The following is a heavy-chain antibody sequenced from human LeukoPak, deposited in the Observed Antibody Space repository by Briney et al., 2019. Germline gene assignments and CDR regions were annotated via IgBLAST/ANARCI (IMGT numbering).Heavy chain of an antibody. J-gene: IGHJ3*02. CDR1: GFTFSSHA. Sequence: QPGGSLRLSCAASGFTFSSHAMNWVRQAPGKGLEWISSISTDSLTIKYADFVSGQFTISRDNAEPLLFLQMNSLRAEDTAVYYCAKDHIVVVPAVKRGHAFDIWGQGTMVTVSS. CDR3: AKDHIVVVPAVKRGHAFDI. D-gene: IGHD2-2*01. V-gene: IGHV3-48*04. CDR2: ISTDSLTI.